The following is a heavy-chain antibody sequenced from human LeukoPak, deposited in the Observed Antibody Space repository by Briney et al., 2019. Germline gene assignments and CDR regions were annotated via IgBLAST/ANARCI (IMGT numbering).Heavy chain of an antibody. CDR3: AKGVNYYDSSGYYSDAFEI. D-gene: IGHD3-22*01. V-gene: IGHV3-30*02. CDR1: GFTFSSYS. Sequence: GGSLRLSCAASGFTFSSYSMNWVRQAPGKGLEWVAFIRYDGSNKYYADSVKGRFTISRDNSKNTLYLQMNSLRAEDTAVYYCAKGVNYYDSSGYYSDAFEILGQGTMVTVSS. J-gene: IGHJ3*02. CDR2: IRYDGSNK.